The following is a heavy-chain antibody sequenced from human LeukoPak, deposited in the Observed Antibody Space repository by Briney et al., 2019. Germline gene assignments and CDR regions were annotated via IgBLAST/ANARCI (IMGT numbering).Heavy chain of an antibody. V-gene: IGHV4-61*05. CDR3: ARSPRIQLWYLGFDY. CDR2: IYYSGST. D-gene: IGHD5-18*01. CDR1: GGSISSSSYY. J-gene: IGHJ4*02. Sequence: SETLSLTCTVSGGSISSSSYYWGWIRQPPGKGLEWIGYIYYSGSTNYNPSLKSRVTISVDTSKNQFSLKLSSVTAADTAVYYCARSPRIQLWYLGFDYWGQGTLVTVSS.